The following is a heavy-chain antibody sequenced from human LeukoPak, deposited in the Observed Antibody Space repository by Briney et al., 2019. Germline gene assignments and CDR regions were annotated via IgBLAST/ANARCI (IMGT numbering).Heavy chain of an antibody. CDR1: GYSISSGYY. D-gene: IGHD1-26*01. V-gene: IGHV4-38-2*02. Sequence: SETLSLTCTVSGYSISSGYYWGWRRRPPRKRREWIGGSYYNGRTYYTPSLKSRVTISVDTSKNQFSLKLSSVTAADTAVYYCARSLNHPARELPYFDYWGQGTLVTVSS. CDR3: ARSLNHPARELPYFDY. CDR2: SYYNGRT. J-gene: IGHJ4*02.